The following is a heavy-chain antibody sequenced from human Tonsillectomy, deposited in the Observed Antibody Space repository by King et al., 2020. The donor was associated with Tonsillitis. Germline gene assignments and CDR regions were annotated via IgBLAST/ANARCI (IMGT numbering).Heavy chain of an antibody. CDR1: GFTVSSSY. V-gene: IGHV3-66*01. Sequence: VQLVESGGGLVQPGGSLRLSCAASGFTVSSSYMSWVRQAQGKGLEWVSVIYSGASTYYADSVKGRFTISRDNSKNTLYLQMNSLRAEDTAVYYCASFHGSGSYHRDYWGQGTLVTVSS. CDR3: ASFHGSGSYHRDY. D-gene: IGHD3-10*01. J-gene: IGHJ4*02. CDR2: IYSGAST.